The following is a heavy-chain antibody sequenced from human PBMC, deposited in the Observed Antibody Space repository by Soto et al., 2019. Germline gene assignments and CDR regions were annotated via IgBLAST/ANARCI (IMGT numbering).Heavy chain of an antibody. Sequence: GASVKVSCKASGYTFPNYGITWVRRAPGQGLEWMGWISAYKTNIKYAQKFQGRVTLTTDTSTSTAYMELRSLRSDDTAIYYCVRDLDGSGAYYTDFWGQGTLVTVSS. CDR2: ISAYKTNI. CDR1: GYTFPNYG. CDR3: VRDLDGSGAYYTDF. D-gene: IGHD3-10*01. J-gene: IGHJ4*02. V-gene: IGHV1-18*01.